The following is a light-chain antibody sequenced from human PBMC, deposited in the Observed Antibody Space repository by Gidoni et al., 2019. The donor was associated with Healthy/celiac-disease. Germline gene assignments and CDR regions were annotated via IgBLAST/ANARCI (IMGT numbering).Light chain of an antibody. V-gene: IGLV2-14*01. CDR1: SSDVGGYNY. CDR3: SSYTSSSTRV. CDR2: DVS. Sequence: QSALTQPASGTGSPGQSITISCTGTSSDVGGYNYVSWYQQHPGQAPKLMIYDVSNRPSGVSNRFSGSKSGNTASLTISGLQAEDEADYYCSSYTSSSTRVFGGGTKLTVL. J-gene: IGLJ2*01.